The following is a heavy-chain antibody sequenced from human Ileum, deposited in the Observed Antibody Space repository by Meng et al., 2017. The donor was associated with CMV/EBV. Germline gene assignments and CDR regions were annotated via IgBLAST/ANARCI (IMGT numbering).Heavy chain of an antibody. CDR1: GFTFSSYA. CDR2: ISYDGSNK. D-gene: IGHD3-3*01. J-gene: IGHJ4*02. CDR3: ARGEVRYYDFWSGPAYY. V-gene: IGHV3-30*04. Sequence: GESLKISCAASGFTFSSYAMHWVRQAPGKGLGGVAVISYDGSNKYYADSVKGRFTISRDNSKNTLYLQMNSLRAEDTAVYYCARGEVRYYDFWSGPAYYWGQGTLVTVSS.